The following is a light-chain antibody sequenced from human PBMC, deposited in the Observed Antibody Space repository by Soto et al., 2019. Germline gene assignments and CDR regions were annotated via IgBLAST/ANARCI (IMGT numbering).Light chain of an antibody. V-gene: IGKV1-39*01. J-gene: IGKJ3*01. CDR3: QQSYGSPPFT. CDR2: AAS. CDR1: QNIDIY. Sequence: DIQMTQSPNALSASVGDRVTITCRASQNIDIYLHWYRQKPGRAPELLVFAASSVPSEVPCRFSGSGSGTDFTLAISSLQPEDVATYYCQQSYGSPPFTFGPGTKVEI.